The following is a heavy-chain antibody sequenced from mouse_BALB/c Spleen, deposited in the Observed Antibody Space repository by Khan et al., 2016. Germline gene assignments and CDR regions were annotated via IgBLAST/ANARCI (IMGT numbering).Heavy chain of an antibody. CDR2: ILPGSGHT. CDR3: ARNSDSYWFAY. CDR1: GYTFSNYW. D-gene: IGHD1-1*01. V-gene: IGHV1-9*01. Sequence: QVQLQQSGAELMKPGASMKISCKATGYTFSNYWIEWVRQRPGHGLEWIGEILPGSGHTNCNEKFKGKATFTAETSSNTAYMQLGSLTSEDSAVYYCARNSDSYWFAYWGQGTLVTVSA. J-gene: IGHJ3*01.